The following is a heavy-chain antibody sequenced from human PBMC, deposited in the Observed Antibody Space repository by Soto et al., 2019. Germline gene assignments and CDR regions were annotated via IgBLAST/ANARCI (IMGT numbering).Heavy chain of an antibody. J-gene: IGHJ4*02. D-gene: IGHD4-17*01. V-gene: IGHV2-5*02. CDR3: APRRITSPHTVGLDY. Sequence: QITLKESGPTLVKPTQTLTLTCTFSGFSLSTSGVGVGWIRQPPGKALEWLALIYWDDDKRYSPSLKSRLTTTTDTSKNQVVLIMTNMDPVDTATYYCAPRRITSPHTVGLDYWGQGTLLIVSS. CDR2: IYWDDDK. CDR1: GFSLSTSGVG.